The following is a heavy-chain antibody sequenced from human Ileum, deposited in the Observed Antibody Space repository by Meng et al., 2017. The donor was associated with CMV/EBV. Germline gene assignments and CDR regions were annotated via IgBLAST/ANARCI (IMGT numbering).Heavy chain of an antibody. D-gene: IGHD3-10*01. J-gene: IGHJ5*02. CDR1: GGSISSGAYY. CDR3: ARALINWFDP. Sequence: LRLSCTVSGGSISSGAYYWRWIRQNPGGGLEWIGYIYYSGSTYCNPSLESRVTISVDKSKNQFSLKLSSVTAADTAVYYCARALINWFDPWGQGTLVTVSS. V-gene: IGHV4-31*03. CDR2: IYYSGST.